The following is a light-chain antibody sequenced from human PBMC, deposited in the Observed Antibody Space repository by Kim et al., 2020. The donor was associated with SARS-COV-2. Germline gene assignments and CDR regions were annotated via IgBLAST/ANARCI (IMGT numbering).Light chain of an antibody. J-gene: IGLJ2*01. Sequence: VSPGPTASIPCSGDKLGDKYACWYQQKPGQSPVLVIYQDSKRPSGIPERFSGSNSGNTATLTISGTQAMDEADYYCQAWDSSTFVVFGGGTQLTVL. CDR3: QAWDSSTFVV. V-gene: IGLV3-1*01. CDR1: KLGDKY. CDR2: QDS.